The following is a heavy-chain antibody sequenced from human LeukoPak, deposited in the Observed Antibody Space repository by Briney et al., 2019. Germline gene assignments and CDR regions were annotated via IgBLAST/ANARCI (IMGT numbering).Heavy chain of an antibody. CDR1: GFTFSSYA. Sequence: PGGSLRLSCAASGFTFSSYAMSWVRQAPGKGLEWVSAISGSGGSTYYADSVKGRFTISRHNSKNTLYLQMNSLRAEDTAVYYCAANYYDSSGYYMDYWGQGTLVTVSS. CDR2: ISGSGGST. CDR3: AANYYDSSGYYMDY. J-gene: IGHJ4*02. D-gene: IGHD3-22*01. V-gene: IGHV3-23*01.